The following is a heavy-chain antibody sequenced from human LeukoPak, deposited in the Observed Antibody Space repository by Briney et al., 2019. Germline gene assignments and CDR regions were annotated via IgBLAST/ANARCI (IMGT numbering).Heavy chain of an antibody. D-gene: IGHD4-17*01. CDR1: GYSISSSNY. V-gene: IGHV4-28*05. CDR3: ARKATTGPTKAAFDI. Sequence: SETLSLTCAVSGYSISSSNYWAWIRQPPGKGLEWIGHIYYSGGIYYNPSLKSRVTMSVNTSKNQFSLKLSSVTAVDTAVYYCARKATTGPTKAAFDIWGQGTMVTVSS. J-gene: IGHJ3*02. CDR2: IYYSGGI.